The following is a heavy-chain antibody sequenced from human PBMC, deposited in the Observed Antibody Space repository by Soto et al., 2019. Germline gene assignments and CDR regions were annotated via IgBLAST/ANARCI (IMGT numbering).Heavy chain of an antibody. J-gene: IGHJ3*01. V-gene: IGHV3-48*02. CDR3: VRGSSANCFEL. CDR2: VSPGGDTV. CDR1: GFPYSVYS. Sequence: YLRLSCGASGFPYSVYSMDWVRQVPGKGLEWLAYVSPGGDTVHYADSVNGRFFISRDTPRNSVFLQMNSLRHEDTAVYYCVRGSSANCFELWGPGKVVTV.